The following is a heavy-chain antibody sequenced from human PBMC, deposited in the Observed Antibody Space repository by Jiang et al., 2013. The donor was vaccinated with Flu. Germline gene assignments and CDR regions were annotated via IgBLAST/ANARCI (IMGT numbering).Heavy chain of an antibody. V-gene: IGHV4-39*01. D-gene: IGHD5-24*01. CDR2: IYYSGST. Sequence: GSGLVKPSETLSLTCTVSGGSISSSSYYWGWIRQPPGKGLEWIGSIYYSGSTYYNPSLKSRVTISVDTSKNQFSLKLSSVTAADTAVYYCARHPTLEMATWFDYWGQGTLVTVSS. CDR1: GGSISSSSYY. J-gene: IGHJ4*02. CDR3: ARHPTLEMATWFDY.